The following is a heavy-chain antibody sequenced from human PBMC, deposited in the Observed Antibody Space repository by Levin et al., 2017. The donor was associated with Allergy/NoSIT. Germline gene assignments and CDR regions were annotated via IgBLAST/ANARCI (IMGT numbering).Heavy chain of an antibody. V-gene: IGHV3-21*01. J-gene: IGHJ3*02. CDR1: GFTFSSYS. D-gene: IGHD4-17*01. CDR2: ISSSSSYI. CDR3: ARGYDYGDYEDAFDI. Sequence: LSLTCAASGFTFSSYSMNWVRQAPGKGLEWVSSISSSSSYIYYADSVKGRFTISRDNAKNSLYLQMNSLRAEDTAVYYCARGYDYGDYEDAFDIWGQGTMVTVSS.